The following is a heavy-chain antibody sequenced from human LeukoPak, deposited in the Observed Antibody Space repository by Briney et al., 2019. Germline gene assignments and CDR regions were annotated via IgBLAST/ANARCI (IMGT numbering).Heavy chain of an antibody. Sequence: GGSLRLSCVASGSSFTSYWMSWVRQAPGKGLEWLANLNQDGSEKYYVDSVKGRFTISGDNAKNSLYLQMNSLRAEDTAVYYCARFRSYNFDYWGQGTLVTVSS. CDR2: LNQDGSEK. D-gene: IGHD1-26*01. V-gene: IGHV3-7*05. CDR3: ARFRSYNFDY. CDR1: GSSFTSYW. J-gene: IGHJ4*02.